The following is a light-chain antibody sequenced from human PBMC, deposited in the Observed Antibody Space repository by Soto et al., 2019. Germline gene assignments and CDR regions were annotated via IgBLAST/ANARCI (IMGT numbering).Light chain of an antibody. Sequence: QSALTQPASVSGSPGQSITISCTGTSSDVAGYNYVSSYQQHPGKAPKLMIYDVSNRPSGVSNRFSGSKSGNTASLTISGLQAEDEADYYCSSYTSSSTPIFGGGTKVTVL. CDR2: DVS. J-gene: IGLJ2*01. CDR3: SSYTSSSTPI. V-gene: IGLV2-14*01. CDR1: SSDVAGYNY.